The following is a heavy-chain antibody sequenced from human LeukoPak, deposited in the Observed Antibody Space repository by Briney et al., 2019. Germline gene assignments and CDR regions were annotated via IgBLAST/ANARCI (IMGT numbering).Heavy chain of an antibody. CDR3: ARDGGGDWYYYYYIDL. J-gene: IGHJ6*03. CDR1: GFTFSSYT. D-gene: IGHD3-16*01. Sequence: GGSLRLSCAASGFTFSSYTMNWVRQAPGKGLEWVASISSTTNYIYYADSVKGRFTISRDNAENSLYLQMNSLRVEDTAVYYCARDGGGDWYYYYYIDLWGKGAAVTVSS. CDR2: ISSTTNYI. V-gene: IGHV3-21*01.